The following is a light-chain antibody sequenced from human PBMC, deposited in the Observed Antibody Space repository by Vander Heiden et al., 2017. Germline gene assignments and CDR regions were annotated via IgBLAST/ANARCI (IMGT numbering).Light chain of an antibody. CDR1: PDIGND. CDR3: LQDHVFPWT. J-gene: IGKJ1*01. V-gene: IGKV1-6*01. Sequence: AIQLTQSPSSLSASVGDRVPITCRASPDIGNDLTWYQQKPGKAPQFLISAGSSLEGGVPSRFSGSGFGTDFTLTITSLQPEDSATYYCLQDHVFPWTLGQGTKVEVK. CDR2: AGS.